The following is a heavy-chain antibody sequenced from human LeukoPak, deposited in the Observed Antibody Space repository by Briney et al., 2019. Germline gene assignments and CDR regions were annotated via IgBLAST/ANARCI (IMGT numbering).Heavy chain of an antibody. D-gene: IGHD4-23*01. J-gene: IGHJ5*02. CDR2: IYYSGST. Sequence: KPSETLSLTCTVSGGSISSYYWSWIRQPPGKGLEWIGYIYYSGSTNYNPSLKSRVTISVDTPKNQFSLKLSSVTAADTAVYYCARDVGNFNWFDPWGQGTLVTVSS. CDR1: GGSISSYY. CDR3: ARDVGNFNWFDP. V-gene: IGHV4-59*01.